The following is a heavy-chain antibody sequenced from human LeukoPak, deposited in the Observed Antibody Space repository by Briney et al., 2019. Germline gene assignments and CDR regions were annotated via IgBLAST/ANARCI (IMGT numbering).Heavy chain of an antibody. CDR3: AGGIAVADYYFDY. Sequence: KPSETLSLTCTVSGGSISSGGYYWRWIRQHPGKGLEWIGYIYYSGSTYYNPSLKSRVTISVDTSKNQFSLKLSSVTAADTAVYYCAGGIAVADYYFDYWGQGTLVTVSS. CDR1: GGSISSGGYY. J-gene: IGHJ4*02. CDR2: IYYSGST. D-gene: IGHD6-19*01. V-gene: IGHV4-31*03.